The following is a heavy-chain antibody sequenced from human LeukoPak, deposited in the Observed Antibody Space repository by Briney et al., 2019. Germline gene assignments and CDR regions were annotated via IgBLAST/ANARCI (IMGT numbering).Heavy chain of an antibody. V-gene: IGHV4-4*09. D-gene: IGHD2-2*01. CDR3: ARALAVPIAPQGTLGQYSYYYYMDV. CDR1: SGSISPYY. J-gene: IGHJ6*03. CDR2: IYSSRST. Sequence: SETLSLTCTVSSGSISPYYWNWIRQPPGKGLEWIGNIYSSRSTNYNPSLKSRVTISVDTSKNQFSLKLSSVTAADTAVYYCARALAVPIAPQGTLGQYSYYYYMDVWGKGTTVTVSS.